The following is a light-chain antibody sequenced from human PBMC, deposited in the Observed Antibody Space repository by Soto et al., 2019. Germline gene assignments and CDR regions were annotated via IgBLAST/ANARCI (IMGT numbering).Light chain of an antibody. CDR1: QSVSDK. CDR2: GAS. V-gene: IGKV3-15*01. J-gene: IGKJ2*01. CDR3: QQFNSWPYT. Sequence: EIVMTQSPATLSVSPGERATLSCRASQSVSDKSAWYQQKPGQAPRLLIFGASTRATGILARFSGSGSGTEFTLSISSLQSEDFAVYYCQQFNSWPYTFGQGTKLEIK.